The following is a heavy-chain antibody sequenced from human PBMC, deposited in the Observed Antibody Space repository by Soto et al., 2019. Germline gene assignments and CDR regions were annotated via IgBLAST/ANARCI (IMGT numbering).Heavy chain of an antibody. J-gene: IGHJ4*02. V-gene: IGHV1-69*01. CDR3: ARVRVHCNSNRSFDY. CDR1: GGTFSSYA. D-gene: IGHD1-20*01. CDR2: IIPIFGTA. Sequence: QVPLVQSGAEVKKPGSSVKVSCKASGGTFSSYAISWVRQAPGQGLEWMGGIIPIFGTANYAQKFQGRGTITADESTSTAYMELSSLRSEDRAVYYCARVRVHCNSNRSFDYWGQGTLVTVSS.